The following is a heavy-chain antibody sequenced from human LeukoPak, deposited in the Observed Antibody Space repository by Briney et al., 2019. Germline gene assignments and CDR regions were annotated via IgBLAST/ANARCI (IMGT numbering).Heavy chain of an antibody. V-gene: IGHV5-51*01. CDR2: IYPGDSDT. CDR1: GYSFTSYW. Sequence: ESLKISCKGSGYSFTSYWIGWVRQMPGKGLEWMGIIYPGDSDTRYSPSFQGQVTISADKSISTAYLQWSSLKASDTAMYYCARRRRGLTTVSDAFDIWGQGTMVTVSS. CDR3: ARRRRGLTTVSDAFDI. D-gene: IGHD3-10*01. J-gene: IGHJ3*02.